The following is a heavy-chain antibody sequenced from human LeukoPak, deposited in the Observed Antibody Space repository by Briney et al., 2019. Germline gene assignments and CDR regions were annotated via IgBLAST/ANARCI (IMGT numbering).Heavy chain of an antibody. CDR2: MIPILGIA. V-gene: IGHV1-69*04. CDR1: GGTFSSYA. J-gene: IGHJ6*02. D-gene: IGHD4-17*01. CDR3: ARDRVTTVTTYIYYYYGMDV. Sequence: ASVKVSCTASGGTFSSYAISLVRQAPGQGLEWMGRMIPILGIANYAQKFQGRVTITADKSTSTAYMELSSLRSEDTAVYYCARDRVTTVTTYIYYYYGMDVWGQGTTVTVSS.